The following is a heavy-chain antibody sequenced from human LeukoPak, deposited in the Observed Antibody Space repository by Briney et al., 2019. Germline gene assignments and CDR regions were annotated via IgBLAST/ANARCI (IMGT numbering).Heavy chain of an antibody. D-gene: IGHD3-10*01. CDR1: GGSISSYY. CDR2: IYYSGST. CDR3: ARGSRGYYYGMDV. V-gene: IGHV4-59*01. Sequence: SETLSLTCTVSGGSISSYYWSWIRQPPGKGLEWIGYIYYSGSTNYNPSLKSRVTISVDTSKNQFSLKLSSVTAADTAVYYCARGSRGYYYGMDVWGQGTMVTVSS. J-gene: IGHJ6*02.